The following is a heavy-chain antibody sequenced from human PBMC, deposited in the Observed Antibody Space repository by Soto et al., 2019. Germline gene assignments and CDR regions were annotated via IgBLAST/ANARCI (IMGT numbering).Heavy chain of an antibody. J-gene: IGHJ4*02. Sequence: GGSLRLSCAASGFTFSTYSMNWVRQAPGKGLEWVSSVSSSSTIYYADSMKGRFTISRDNVKNSLYLKMHSLRAEDTAVYYCARERGSGWTFDYWGQGTLVTVSS. CDR2: VSSSSTI. V-gene: IGHV3-48*01. CDR3: ARERGSGWTFDY. CDR1: GFTFSTYS. D-gene: IGHD6-19*01.